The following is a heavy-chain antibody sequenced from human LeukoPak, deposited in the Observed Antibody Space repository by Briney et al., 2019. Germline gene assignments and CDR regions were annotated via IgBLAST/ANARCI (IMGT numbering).Heavy chain of an antibody. CDR1: GGSFSGYY. D-gene: IGHD2-2*01. CDR3: ARGEIVVVPAAIPYYYYYMDV. CDR2: INRSGST. V-gene: IGHV4-34*01. J-gene: IGHJ6*03. Sequence: SETLSLTCAVYGGSFSGYYWSWIRQPPGKGLEWIGEINRSGSTNYNPSLKSRVTISVDTSKNQFSLKLSSVTAADTAVYYCARGEIVVVPAAIPYYYYYMDVWGKGTTVTVSS.